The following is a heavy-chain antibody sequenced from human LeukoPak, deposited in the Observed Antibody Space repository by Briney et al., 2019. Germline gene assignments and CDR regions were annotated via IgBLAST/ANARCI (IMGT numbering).Heavy chain of an antibody. D-gene: IGHD4-23*01. Sequence: PSETLSLTCTVSGGSISSGDYYWSWIRQPPGKGLEWIGYIYYSGSTYYNPSLKSRVTISVDTSKNQFSLKLSSVTAADTAVYYCEAHDYGGWDFDYWGQGTLVTVSS. CDR1: GGSISSGDYY. CDR3: EAHDYGGWDFDY. J-gene: IGHJ4*02. V-gene: IGHV4-30-4*08. CDR2: IYYSGST.